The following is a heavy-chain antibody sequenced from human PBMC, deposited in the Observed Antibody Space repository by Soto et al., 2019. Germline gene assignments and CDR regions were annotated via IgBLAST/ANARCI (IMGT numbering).Heavy chain of an antibody. D-gene: IGHD2-8*01. CDR2: MNPNSGNT. J-gene: IGHJ6*03. CDR3: ARGYCTNGVCYSVNYYYYYYMDV. Sequence: ASVKVSCKASGYTFTSYDINWVRQATGQGLGWMGWMNPNSGNTGYAQKFQGRVTMTRNTSISTAYMELSSLRSEDTAVYYCARGYCTNGVCYSVNYYYYYYMDVWGKGTTVTVSS. V-gene: IGHV1-8*01. CDR1: GYTFTSYD.